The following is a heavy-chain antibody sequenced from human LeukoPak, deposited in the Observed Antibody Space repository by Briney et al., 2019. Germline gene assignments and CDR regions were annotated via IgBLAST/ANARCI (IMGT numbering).Heavy chain of an antibody. CDR3: AHLYYYDSSGYYGGAFDI. V-gene: IGHV2-5*02. Sequence: SGPTLVKPTQTLTLTCTFSGFSLSTSGVGVGWIRQPPGKALEWLALIYWDDDKRYSPSLKSRLTITKDTSKNQVVLTMTNMDPVDTATYYCAHLYYYDSSGYYGGAFDIWGQGTMVTVSS. D-gene: IGHD3-22*01. CDR1: GFSLSTSGVG. J-gene: IGHJ3*02. CDR2: IYWDDDK.